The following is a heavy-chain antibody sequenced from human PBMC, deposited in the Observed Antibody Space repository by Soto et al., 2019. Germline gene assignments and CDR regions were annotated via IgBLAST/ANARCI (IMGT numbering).Heavy chain of an antibody. CDR2: INVDGSYT. CDR3: ARNFNYDILNGYYNHWFDP. J-gene: IGHJ5*02. Sequence: GGSLRLSCAASGFTFSSCWMYWVRQPPGKGLVWVSRINVDGSYTSYADSVKGRFTISRDNAKNTLYLQMNSLRAEDTAGYYCARNFNYDILNGYYNHWFDPWGQGTLVTVSS. V-gene: IGHV3-74*01. D-gene: IGHD3-9*01. CDR1: GFTFSSCW.